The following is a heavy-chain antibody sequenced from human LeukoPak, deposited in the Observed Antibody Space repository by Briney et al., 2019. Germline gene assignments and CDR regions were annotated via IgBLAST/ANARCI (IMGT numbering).Heavy chain of an antibody. CDR2: IKEDGSEK. D-gene: IGHD5-24*01. V-gene: IGHV3-7*04. J-gene: IGHJ3*01. CDR1: GFSFSNYW. CDR3: AKDIQLST. Sequence: GGPLRLSCAASGFSFSNYWMTWVRQAPGKGLEWVANIKEDGSEKYYVDSVKGRFTISRDNSKNTLSLQMNSLRVDDTAMYFCAKDIQLSTWGLGTMVTVSS.